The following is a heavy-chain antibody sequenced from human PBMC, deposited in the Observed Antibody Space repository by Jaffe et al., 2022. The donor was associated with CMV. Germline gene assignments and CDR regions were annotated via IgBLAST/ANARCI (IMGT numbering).Heavy chain of an antibody. J-gene: IGHJ6*02. D-gene: IGHD3-22*01. CDR3: TTATSEYYYDSSGYYYYYYGMDV. CDR2: IKSKTDGGTT. CDR1: GFTFSNAW. Sequence: EVQLVESGGGLVKPGGSLRLSCAASGFTFSNAWMSWVRQAPGKGLEWVGRIKSKTDGGTTDYAAPVKGRFTISRDDSKNTLYLQMNSLKTEDTAVYYCTTATSEYYYDSSGYYYYYYGMDVWGQGTTVTVSS. V-gene: IGHV3-15*01.